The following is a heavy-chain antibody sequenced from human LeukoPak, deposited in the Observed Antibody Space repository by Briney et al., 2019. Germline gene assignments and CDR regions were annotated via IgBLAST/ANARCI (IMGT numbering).Heavy chain of an antibody. J-gene: IGHJ4*02. V-gene: IGHV4-59*01. CDR1: GGSIRSYY. Sequence: PSETLSLTCTVSGGSIRSYYWSWIRQPPGKGLEWIGYIYYSGSTNYNPSLKSRVTISVDTSKNQFSLKLSPVTAADTAVYYCARGGHSSGWHWGQGTLVTASS. CDR3: ARGGHSSGWH. CDR2: IYYSGST. D-gene: IGHD6-19*01.